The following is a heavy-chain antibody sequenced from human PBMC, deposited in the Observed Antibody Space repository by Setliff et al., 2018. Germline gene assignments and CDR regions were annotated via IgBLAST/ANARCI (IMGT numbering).Heavy chain of an antibody. CDR2: IHHSGST. D-gene: IGHD6-19*01. J-gene: IGHJ6*03. V-gene: IGHV4-59*12. CDR1: GGSISNYY. CDR3: AREQWLDPPGYYYMDV. Sequence: SETLSLTCTVSGGSISNYYWSWIRQSPGKGLEWIGEIHHSGSTYYNPSLKSRITMSVDTSKNQFYLKLSSVTAADTAVYYCAREQWLDPPGYYYMDVWAKGTTVTVSS.